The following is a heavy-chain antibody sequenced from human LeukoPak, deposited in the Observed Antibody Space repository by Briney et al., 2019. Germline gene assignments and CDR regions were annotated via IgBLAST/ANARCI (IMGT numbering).Heavy chain of an antibody. J-gene: IGHJ4*02. CDR3: ARARYDSSGLDY. CDR2: ISWNSGSI. D-gene: IGHD3-22*01. CDR1: GFTFSSYA. V-gene: IGHV3-9*01. Sequence: GGPLRLSCAASGFTFSSYAMHWVRQAPGKGLEWVSSISWNSGSIGYADSVKGRFTISRDNAKNSLYLQMNSLRAEDTALYYCARARYDSSGLDYWGQGTLVTVSS.